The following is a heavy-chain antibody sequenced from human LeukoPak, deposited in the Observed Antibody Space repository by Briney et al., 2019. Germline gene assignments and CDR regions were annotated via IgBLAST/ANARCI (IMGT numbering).Heavy chain of an antibody. V-gene: IGHV3-21*01. CDR2: ISSSSSYI. CDR3: ARKGAGTSASHFDY. Sequence: PGGSLRLSCAASGFTFSSYSMNWVRQAPGKGMEWVSSISSSSSYIHYADAVEGRFTISRDNAKNSLYLQMNSLRAEDTAVYYCARKGAGTSASHFDYWGQGTLVTVSS. D-gene: IGHD6-19*01. CDR1: GFTFSSYS. J-gene: IGHJ4*02.